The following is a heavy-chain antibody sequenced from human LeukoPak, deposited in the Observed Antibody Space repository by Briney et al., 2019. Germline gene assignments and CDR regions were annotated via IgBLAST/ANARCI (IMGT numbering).Heavy chain of an antibody. V-gene: IGHV4-59*01. D-gene: IGHD1/OR15-1a*01. Sequence: PSETLSLTCTVSGGSISTYYWSWIRQPPGKGLEWIGYIYNSGSTNYNPSLKSRVTISVDTSKNQFSLNLSSVTAADTAVYYCATHWEHDAFDIWGQGTMVTVSS. CDR2: IYNSGST. CDR1: GGSISTYY. CDR3: ATHWEHDAFDI. J-gene: IGHJ3*02.